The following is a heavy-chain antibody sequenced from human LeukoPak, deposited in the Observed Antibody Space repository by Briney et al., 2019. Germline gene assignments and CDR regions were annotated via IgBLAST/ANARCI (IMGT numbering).Heavy chain of an antibody. CDR2: IYTSGST. J-gene: IGHJ5*02. V-gene: IGHV4-4*07. CDR3: ARDPRALYGSGTFWFDP. D-gene: IGHD3-10*01. Sequence: SETLSLTCTVSGGSISSYYWSWIRQPAGKGLEWIGRIYTSGSTNYNPSLKSRVTMSVDTSKNQFSLKLSSVTAADTAVYYCARDPRALYGSGTFWFDPWGQGTLVTVSS. CDR1: GGSISSYY.